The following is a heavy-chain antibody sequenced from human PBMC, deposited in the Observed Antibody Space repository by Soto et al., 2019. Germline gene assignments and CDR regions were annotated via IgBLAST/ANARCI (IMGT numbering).Heavy chain of an antibody. CDR2: IIPIFGTA. V-gene: IGHV1-69*06. CDR1: GVTFSSYA. CDR3: VRLRTPNVTFDY. J-gene: IGHJ4*02. D-gene: IGHD2-8*01. Sequence: QVKLVQSGAEVKKPGSSVKVSCKASGVTFSSYAISWVRQSPGQGLEWMGGIIPIFGTANYAQKFQGRVTIPAGNTTSTAYMELSRLRSEDTAVYYCVRLRTPNVTFDYWGQGTLVTASS.